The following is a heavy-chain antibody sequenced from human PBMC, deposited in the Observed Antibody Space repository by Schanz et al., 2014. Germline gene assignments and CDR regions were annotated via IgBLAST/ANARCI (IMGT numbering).Heavy chain of an antibody. J-gene: IGHJ4*02. CDR2: ISNNGDST. CDR3: AKIERNED. D-gene: IGHD1-1*01. V-gene: IGHV3-64*04. Sequence: QVQLVQSGGGLVQPGGSLRLSCAASGFTFSSHWKHWVRQAPGKGLEYISAISNNGDSTYYADSVKDRFTISRDNSKNTLYLQMNSLRAEDTAVYFCAKIERNEDWGQGTLVTVSP. CDR1: GFTFSSHW.